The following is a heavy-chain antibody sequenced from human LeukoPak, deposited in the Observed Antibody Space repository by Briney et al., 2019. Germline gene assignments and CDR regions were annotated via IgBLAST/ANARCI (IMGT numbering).Heavy chain of an antibody. V-gene: IGHV1-18*01. Sequence: ASVKVSCKASGYTFTSYGISWVRQAPGQGLEWMGWISAYNGNTNYAQKLQGRVTMTTDTSTSTAYTELRSLRSDDTAVYYCARHGIVVVVAATYYYYGMDVWGQGTTVTVSS. D-gene: IGHD2-15*01. CDR1: GYTFTSYG. CDR3: ARHGIVVVVAATYYYYGMDV. CDR2: ISAYNGNT. J-gene: IGHJ6*02.